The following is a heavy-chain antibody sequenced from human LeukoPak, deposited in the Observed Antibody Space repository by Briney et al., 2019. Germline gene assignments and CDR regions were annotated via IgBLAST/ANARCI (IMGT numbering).Heavy chain of an antibody. CDR3: AKARDSNIWYPFDY. D-gene: IGHD6-13*01. J-gene: IGHJ4*02. CDR1: GGSTSSNY. V-gene: IGHV4-59*01. CDR2: IYYSGST. Sequence: SETLSLTCTVSGGSTSSNYWNWIRLPPGRGLEWIGYIYYSGSTHYNPSLKSRVTISLDTPKSQFSLKLTSVTAADTAVYYCAKARDSNIWYPFDYWGQGTLVTVSS.